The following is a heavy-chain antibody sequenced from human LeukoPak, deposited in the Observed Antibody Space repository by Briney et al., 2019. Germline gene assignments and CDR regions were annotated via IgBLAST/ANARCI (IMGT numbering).Heavy chain of an antibody. D-gene: IGHD3-3*01. J-gene: IGHJ4*02. CDR2: IYYSGST. CDR3: AVYDFWSGYFAFDY. V-gene: IGHV4-39*07. Sequence: SETLSLTCTVSGDSISSSSYYWGWIRQPPGKGLEWIGSIYYSGSTYYNPSLKSRVTISVDTSKNQFSLKLSSVTAADTAVYYCAVYDFWSGYFAFDYWGQGTLVTVSS. CDR1: GDSISSSSYY.